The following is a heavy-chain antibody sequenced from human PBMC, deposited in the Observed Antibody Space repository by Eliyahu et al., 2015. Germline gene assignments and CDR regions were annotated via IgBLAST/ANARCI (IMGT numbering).Heavy chain of an antibody. V-gene: IGHV3-30*18. D-gene: IGHD3-16*01. CDR1: GFTFSXYG. CDR2: ISHDGVNK. CDR3: AKDHLPGPTSRCMDV. Sequence: VQLVESGGGLVQPGXSLRXSCXXXGFTFSXYGMHWVRQAPGKGLEWVAVISHDGVNKEYGDSVKGRFTISRDSSKNTLVLQMDSLRPEDTALYYCAKDHLPGPTSRCMDVWGNGTTVTVSS. J-gene: IGHJ6*04.